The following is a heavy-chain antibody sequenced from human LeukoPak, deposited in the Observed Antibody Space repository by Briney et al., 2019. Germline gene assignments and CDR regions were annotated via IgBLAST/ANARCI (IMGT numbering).Heavy chain of an antibody. Sequence: GGSLRLSCAASGFTFSSYWMSWVRQAPGKGLEWVANIKQDGSEKYYVDSVKGRFTISRDNAKTSLYLQMNSLRAEDTALYYCARSIEATTESGYFDYWGQGTLVTVSS. D-gene: IGHD1-26*01. J-gene: IGHJ4*02. CDR2: IKQDGSEK. CDR3: ARSIEATTESGYFDY. CDR1: GFTFSSYW. V-gene: IGHV3-7*03.